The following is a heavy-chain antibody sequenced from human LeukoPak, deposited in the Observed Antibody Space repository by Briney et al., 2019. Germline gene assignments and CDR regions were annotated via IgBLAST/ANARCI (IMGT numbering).Heavy chain of an antibody. CDR3: ARTVPRITIFGVAIRTYYMDV. J-gene: IGHJ6*03. Sequence: ASVKVSCKASGYTFTSYGIIWVRQAPGQGLEWMGWISAYNGNTNYAQKLQGRVTMTTDTSTSTAYMELRSLRSDDTAVYYCARTVPRITIFGVAIRTYYMDVWGRGTTVTVSS. D-gene: IGHD3-3*01. CDR2: ISAYNGNT. CDR1: GYTFTSYG. V-gene: IGHV1-18*01.